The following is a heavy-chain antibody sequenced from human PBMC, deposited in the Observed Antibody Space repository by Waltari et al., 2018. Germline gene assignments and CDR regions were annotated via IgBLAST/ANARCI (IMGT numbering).Heavy chain of an antibody. CDR2: IYFGGTT. Sequence: QVQLQESGPGLVEPWETLSLTCAVAGGSVSTGSYYWSWVRQPPGKELEWVGFIYFGGTTNYNPSLKSRVTISIDTSKNQFSLKLSSVTAADTAVYYCASSSLGVSSWYFDSWGQGTLVTVSS. V-gene: IGHV4-61*01. J-gene: IGHJ4*02. CDR3: ASSSLGVSSWYFDS. CDR1: GGSVSTGSYY. D-gene: IGHD3-16*01.